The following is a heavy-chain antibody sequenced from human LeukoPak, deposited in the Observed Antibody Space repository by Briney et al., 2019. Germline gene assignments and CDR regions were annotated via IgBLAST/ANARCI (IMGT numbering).Heavy chain of an antibody. CDR1: GYTFTTYG. J-gene: IGHJ4*02. Sequence: SVKVSCKASGYTFTTYGFSWVRQAPGQGLEWMGGIIPIFGTANYAQKFQGRVTITADESTSTAYMELSSLRSEDTAVYYCASDDYGDYSFDYWGQGTLVTVSS. D-gene: IGHD4-17*01. CDR3: ASDDYGDYSFDY. V-gene: IGHV1-69*13. CDR2: IIPIFGTA.